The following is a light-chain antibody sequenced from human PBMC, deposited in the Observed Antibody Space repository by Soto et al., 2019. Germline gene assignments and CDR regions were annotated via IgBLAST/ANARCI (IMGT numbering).Light chain of an antibody. V-gene: IGKV3-20*01. Sequence: EIVLTQSPGTLSLSPGERATLSCRASQSVSSSYLAWYQQKPGQAPRLLIYGASSRATGIPDRFSGSASGTDFTLTISRLEPEDFAVYYCQQYGSSPPEVTFGPGTKVDIK. CDR3: QQYGSSPPEVT. J-gene: IGKJ3*01. CDR1: QSVSSSY. CDR2: GAS.